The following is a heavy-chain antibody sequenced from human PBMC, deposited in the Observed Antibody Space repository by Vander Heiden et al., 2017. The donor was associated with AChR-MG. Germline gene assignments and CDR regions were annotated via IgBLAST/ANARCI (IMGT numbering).Heavy chain of an antibody. CDR3: ARVHFSSGPNQSSSYGMDV. CDR1: GFTFSSYG. V-gene: IGHV3-33*01. Sequence: QLQLVESGGGVVQPGRSLRLSCAASGFTFSSYGMHWVRQAPGKGLEWVAVIWYDGSNKYYADSVKGRFTISRDNSKNTLYLQMNSLRAEDTAVYYCARVHFSSGPNQSSSYGMDVWGQGTTVTVSS. J-gene: IGHJ6*02. CDR2: IWYDGSNK. D-gene: IGHD6-19*01.